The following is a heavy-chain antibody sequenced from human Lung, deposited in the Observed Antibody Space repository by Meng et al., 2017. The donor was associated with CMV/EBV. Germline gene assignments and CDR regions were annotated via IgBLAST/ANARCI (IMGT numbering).Heavy chain of an antibody. Sequence: QVHRQEAGQGLVKPSGTLSLTCAASGDSISSDIWWSWVRQPPGKGLEWIGEVYHRGDTNYNPSLKSRVDISVDKSKNQFYLSLFSVTAADTAVYYCGRDQGRELINHWGQGTLVTVSS. J-gene: IGHJ4*02. V-gene: IGHV4-4*02. D-gene: IGHD1-7*01. CDR3: GRDQGRELINH. CDR2: VYHRGDT. CDR1: GDSISSDIW.